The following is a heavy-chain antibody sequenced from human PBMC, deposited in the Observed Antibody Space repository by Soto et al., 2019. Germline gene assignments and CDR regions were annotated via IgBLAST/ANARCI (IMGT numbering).Heavy chain of an antibody. D-gene: IGHD3-3*01. CDR2: IFYSGTT. J-gene: IGHJ4*02. CDR3: ARQPTYDFWCPYYFDY. Sequence: QVQLQESGPGLVKPSQTLSLTCTVSGGSIRSGGYYWTWIRQYPGKGLEWIGYIFYSGTTYYNPSLKSRVTISLGTSTNQFSLKLSSVTAADTAVYYCARQPTYDFWCPYYFDYWGQGSLVTVSS. V-gene: IGHV4-31*03. CDR1: GGSIRSGGYY.